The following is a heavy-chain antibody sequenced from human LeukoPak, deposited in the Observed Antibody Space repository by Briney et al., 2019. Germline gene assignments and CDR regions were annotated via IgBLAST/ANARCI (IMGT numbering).Heavy chain of an antibody. CDR1: GFSFDDYG. CDR2: INWNGGST. D-gene: IGHD1-7*01. V-gene: IGHV3-20*04. CDR3: AREVGGPWGWNYVGYYYYYMDV. Sequence: GGSLRLSCAASGFSFDDYGMSWVRQAPGKGLEWVSGINWNGGSTGYADSVKGRFTISRDNAKNSLYLQMNSLRAEDTALYYCAREVGGPWGWNYVGYYYYYMDVWGKGTTVTVSS. J-gene: IGHJ6*03.